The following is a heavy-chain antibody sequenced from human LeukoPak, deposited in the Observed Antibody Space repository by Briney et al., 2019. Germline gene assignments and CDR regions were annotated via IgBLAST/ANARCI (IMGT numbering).Heavy chain of an antibody. Sequence: GGSLRLSCAASGFSFSSYPMHWVRQAPGKGLEYVSVIGSNGDGIYYANSVKGRFTISRGNSKNTLYLQMGSLRTEDTAVYYCARARTYYDSSGYRYWGQGTLVTVSS. D-gene: IGHD3-22*01. CDR2: IGSNGDGI. CDR1: GFSFSSYP. CDR3: ARARTYYDSSGYRY. V-gene: IGHV3-64*01. J-gene: IGHJ4*02.